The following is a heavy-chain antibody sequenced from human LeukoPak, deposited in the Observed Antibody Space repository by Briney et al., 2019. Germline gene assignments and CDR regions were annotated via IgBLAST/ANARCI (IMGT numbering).Heavy chain of an antibody. CDR3: ARGGGYSSSSLIWFDP. Sequence: GASVKVSCKASGYTFPSYGISWVRQAPAQGLEWMGWISAYNGNTNYAQKLQGRDTMTTDTSTSTAYVELRSLRSDDTAVYYCARGGGYSSSSLIWFDPWGQGTLVTGSS. J-gene: IGHJ5*02. D-gene: IGHD6-6*01. CDR2: ISAYNGNT. CDR1: GYTFPSYG. V-gene: IGHV1-18*01.